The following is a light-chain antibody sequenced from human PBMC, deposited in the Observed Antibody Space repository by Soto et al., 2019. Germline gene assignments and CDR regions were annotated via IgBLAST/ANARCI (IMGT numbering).Light chain of an antibody. J-gene: IGKJ4*01. CDR3: MQRIEFPLT. V-gene: IGKV2-40*01. CDR1: QSLLDSDDGNTY. CDR2: TVS. Sequence: DIVMTQTPLSLPVTPGEPASIGCGSSQSLLDSDDGNTYLDWYLQKPGQSPQLLIYTVSYRASGVPDRFSGSGSGTDFTLKISRVEAEDVGVYYCMQRIEFPLTFGEGTKVDIK.